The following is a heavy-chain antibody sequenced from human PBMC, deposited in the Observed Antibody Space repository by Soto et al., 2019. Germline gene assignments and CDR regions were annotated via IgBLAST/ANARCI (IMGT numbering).Heavy chain of an antibody. CDR2: ISSSGSTI. J-gene: IGHJ6*02. V-gene: IGHV3-11*01. D-gene: IGHD3-22*01. CDR1: GFTFSDYY. Sequence: GGSLRLSCAASGFTFSDYYMSWIRQAPGKGLEWVSYISSSGSTIYYADSVKGRFTISRDNAKNSLHLQMNSLRAEDTAVYYCARLDGNDYDSSGYYYYYYGMDVWGQGTTVTVSS. CDR3: ARLDGNDYDSSGYYYYYYGMDV.